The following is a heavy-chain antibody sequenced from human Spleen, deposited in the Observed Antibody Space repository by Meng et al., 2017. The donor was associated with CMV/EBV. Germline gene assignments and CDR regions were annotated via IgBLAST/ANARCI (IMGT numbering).Heavy chain of an antibody. CDR1: GYTFTDYY. CDR3: ARGYSSSSVSY. CDR2: INPNSGGT. V-gene: IGHV1-2*02. Sequence: SCKASGYTFTDYYVHWVRQAPGQGLEWMGWINPNSGGTNYAQNFQGRVTMTRDTSISTSYMELSRLRSDDTAVYYCARGYSSSSVSYWGQGTLVTVSS. D-gene: IGHD6-13*01. J-gene: IGHJ4*02.